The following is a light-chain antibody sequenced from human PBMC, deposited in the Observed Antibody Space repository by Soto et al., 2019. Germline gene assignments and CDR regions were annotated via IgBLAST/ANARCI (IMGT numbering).Light chain of an antibody. CDR3: RQCNNWPPSWT. Sequence: IVMTPSPATLSVSPGERDTLSFRASLSVSSSLLVWYQQHPGEPARLLIHAAASRASGIPARFSGSGSWTEFTLTISSLQSEDFAVDYCRQCNNWPPSWTFGQGTKVDIK. V-gene: IGKV3D-15*01. CDR2: AAA. CDR1: LSVSSS. J-gene: IGKJ1*01.